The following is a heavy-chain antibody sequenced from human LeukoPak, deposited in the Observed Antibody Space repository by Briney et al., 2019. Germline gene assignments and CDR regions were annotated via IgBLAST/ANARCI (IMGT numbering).Heavy chain of an antibody. J-gene: IGHJ4*02. CDR2: ISSSSSYI. D-gene: IGHD3-3*01. Sequence: GGSLRLSCAASGFTFSSYSMNWVRQAPGKGLEWVSSISSSSSYIYYADSVKGRFTISRDNAKNSLYLQMNSLRAEDTAVCYCARDKRFEGDGFDYWGQGTLVTVSS. V-gene: IGHV3-21*01. CDR1: GFTFSSYS. CDR3: ARDKRFEGDGFDY.